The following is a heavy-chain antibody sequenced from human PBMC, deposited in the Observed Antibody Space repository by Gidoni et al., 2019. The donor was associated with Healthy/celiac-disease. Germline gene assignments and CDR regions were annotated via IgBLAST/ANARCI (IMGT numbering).Heavy chain of an antibody. CDR2: ISAYNGNT. V-gene: IGHV1-18*01. Sequence: QVQLVQSGAEVKKPGASVKVSCKASGYTFTSYGISWVRQAPGQGLEWMGWISAYNGNTNYAQKLQGRVTMTTDTSTSTAYMELRSLRSDDTAVYYCARELDRDGYNLGLAFDIWGQGTMVTVSS. D-gene: IGHD5-12*01. J-gene: IGHJ3*02. CDR1: GYTFTSYG. CDR3: ARELDRDGYNLGLAFDI.